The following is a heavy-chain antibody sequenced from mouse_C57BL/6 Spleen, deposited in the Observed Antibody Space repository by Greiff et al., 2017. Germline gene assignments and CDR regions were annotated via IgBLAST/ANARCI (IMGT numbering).Heavy chain of an antibody. Sequence: QVQLQQPGAELVMPGASVKLSCKASGYTFTSYWMHWVKQRPGQGLEWIGEIDPSDSYTNYNQKFKGKSTLTVDKSSSTAYMQLSSLTSEDSAVYYCARKGIYYDYEDAMGYWGQGTSGTVSS. CDR1: GYTFTSYW. J-gene: IGHJ4*01. D-gene: IGHD2-4*01. V-gene: IGHV1-69*01. CDR2: IDPSDSYT. CDR3: ARKGIYYDYEDAMGY.